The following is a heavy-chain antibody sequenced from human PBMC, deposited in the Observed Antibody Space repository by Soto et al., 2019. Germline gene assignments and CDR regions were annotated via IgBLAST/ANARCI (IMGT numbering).Heavy chain of an antibody. Sequence: QVHLVQSGAEVKKPGASVKVSCKASGYTFTNYYIHWVRQAPGQGLAWMAITNPSGGSTTYAKKFQGRITMTRDTSTSTVYMEVSSLRSEDTAVYYCARGGPEMSTIGSFDCWGQGTLVTVSS. V-gene: IGHV1-46*01. CDR2: TNPSGGST. CDR3: ARGGPEMSTIGSFDC. J-gene: IGHJ4*02. D-gene: IGHD3-16*01. CDR1: GYTFTNYY.